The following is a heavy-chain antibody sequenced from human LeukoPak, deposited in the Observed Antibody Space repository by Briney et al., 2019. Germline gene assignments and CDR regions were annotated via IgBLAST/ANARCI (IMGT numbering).Heavy chain of an antibody. J-gene: IGHJ3*02. D-gene: IGHD3-9*01. CDR3: ARDGAVDILTGYGAFYI. Sequence: PSETLSLTCTVSGGSISSTTYRWGWIRQPPGKGLEWIGNFCYSGSTYYTPSLKSRVTISVDTSKNQFSLKLNSVTAADTAIYYCARDGAVDILTGYGAFYIWGQGTMVIVS. CDR1: GGSISSTTYR. CDR2: FCYSGST. V-gene: IGHV4-39*07.